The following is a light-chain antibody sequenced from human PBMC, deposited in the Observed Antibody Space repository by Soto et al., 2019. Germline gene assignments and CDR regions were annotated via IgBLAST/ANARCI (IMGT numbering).Light chain of an antibody. CDR3: SSYTSSSTFDVV. Sequence: QSALTQPPSVSGSPGQSVTISCTGTSSDVGSYNRVSWYQQPPGTAPKLMIYEVSNRPSGVPDRFSGSKSGNTASLTISGLQAEDEADYYCSSYTSSSTFDVVFVGGTKLTVL. V-gene: IGLV2-18*02. CDR1: SSDVGSYNR. J-gene: IGLJ2*01. CDR2: EVS.